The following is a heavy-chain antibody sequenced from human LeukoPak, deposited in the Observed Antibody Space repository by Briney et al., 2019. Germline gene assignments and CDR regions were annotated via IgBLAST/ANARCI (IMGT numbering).Heavy chain of an antibody. CDR1: GFTFDDYA. CDR2: ISWNSGSI. CDR3: AKVDRLGYYFDY. Sequence: PGRSLRLSCAASGFTFDDYAMHWVRQAPGKGLEWVSGISWNSGSIGYADSVKGRFTISRDNAKNSLYLQMNSLRAEDTALYYCAKVDRLGYYFDYRGQGTLVTVSS. V-gene: IGHV3-9*01. J-gene: IGHJ4*02. D-gene: IGHD3-10*01.